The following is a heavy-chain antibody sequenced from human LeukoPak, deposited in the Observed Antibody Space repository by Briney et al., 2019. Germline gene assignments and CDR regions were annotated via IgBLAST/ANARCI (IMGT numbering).Heavy chain of an antibody. D-gene: IGHD4/OR15-4a*01. J-gene: IGHJ5*02. CDR3: ARHNGWPSDYGASGFDP. CDR2: IYPGDSDT. Sequence: EESLKISCKGSGYSFTSYWIGWVRQMPGKGLEWMGIIYPGDSDTRYSPSFQGQVTISADKSISTAYLQWSSLKASDTAMYYCARHNGWPSDYGASGFDPWGQGTLVTVSS. V-gene: IGHV5-51*01. CDR1: GYSFTSYW.